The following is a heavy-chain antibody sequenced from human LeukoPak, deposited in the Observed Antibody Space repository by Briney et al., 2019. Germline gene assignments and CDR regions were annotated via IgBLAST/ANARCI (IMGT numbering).Heavy chain of an antibody. D-gene: IGHD3-10*01. CDR2: IFYSGRT. J-gene: IGHJ4*02. Sequence: NPSESLSLTCTVSGDSIGGSVDYWVWIRQPPGKGLEWIGNIFYSGRTYYNPSLKSRVTISVDTSKNQFSLKLTSVTAADTALYYCARQAGSGDCLDYWGQGTLATVSS. CDR1: GDSIGGSVDY. V-gene: IGHV4-39*01. CDR3: ARQAGSGDCLDY.